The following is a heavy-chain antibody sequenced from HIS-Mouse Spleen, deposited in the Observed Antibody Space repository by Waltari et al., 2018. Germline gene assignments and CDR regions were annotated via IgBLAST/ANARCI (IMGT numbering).Heavy chain of an antibody. J-gene: IGHJ5*02. CDR1: GGSISSSSYY. CDR3: ARDLYSGSYYNWFDP. CDR2: IYYSWST. D-gene: IGHD1-26*01. Sequence: QLQLQESGPGLVKPSETLSLTCTVSGGSISSSSYYWGWIRQPPGKGLEWIGSIYYSWSTYYNPSLKRRVTISVDTSKNQFSLKLSSVTAADTAVYYCARDLYSGSYYNWFDPWGQGTLVTVSS. V-gene: IGHV4-39*07.